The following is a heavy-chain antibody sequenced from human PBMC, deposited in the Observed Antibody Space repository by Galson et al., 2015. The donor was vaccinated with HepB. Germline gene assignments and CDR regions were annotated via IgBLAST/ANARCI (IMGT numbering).Heavy chain of an antibody. V-gene: IGHV1-24*01. J-gene: IGHJ6*02. Sequence: SVKVSCKVSGYSLSEMAMHWARQAPGQGLEWVGGYGAEEGETIYAQNLQGRVIMTADISADTVYMELRSLRSGGTAVYYCATATITSTSQPDAKLVWVQGTAATVSS. CDR2: YGAEEGET. D-gene: IGHD4/OR15-4a*01. CDR3: ATATITSTSQPDAKLV. CDR1: GYSLSEMA.